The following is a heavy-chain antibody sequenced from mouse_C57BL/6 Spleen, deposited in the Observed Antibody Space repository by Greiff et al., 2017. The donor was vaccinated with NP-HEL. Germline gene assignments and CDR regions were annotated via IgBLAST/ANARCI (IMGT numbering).Heavy chain of an antibody. V-gene: IGHV1-85*01. CDR2: IYPSDGST. J-gene: IGHJ4*01. Sequence: VQLQQSGPELVKPGASVKLSCKASGYTFTSYDINWVKQRPGQGLEWIGWIYPSDGSTKYNEKFKGKATLTVDTSSSTAYMELHSLTSEDSAVYVWARGEGGYYAMDYWGQGTSVTVSS. CDR3: ARGEGGYYAMDY. CDR1: GYTFTSYD.